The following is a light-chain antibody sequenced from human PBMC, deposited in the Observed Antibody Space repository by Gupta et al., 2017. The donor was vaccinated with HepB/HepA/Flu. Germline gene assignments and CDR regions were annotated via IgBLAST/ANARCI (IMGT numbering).Light chain of an antibody. Sequence: QSALTQPASVSGSPGQSCTISCTGTSRDVGTYNYVSWYQQHPGKAPNLIIYDVSNRPSVLSNRFSGSKSGNTASLTISGLQAEDEADYYCSSYTRSSSVVFGGGTKLTVL. J-gene: IGLJ2*01. CDR1: SRDVGTYNY. CDR3: SSYTRSSSVV. V-gene: IGLV2-14*03. CDR2: DVS.